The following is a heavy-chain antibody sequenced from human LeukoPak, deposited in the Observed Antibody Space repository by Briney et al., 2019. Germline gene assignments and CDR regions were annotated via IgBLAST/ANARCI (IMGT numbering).Heavy chain of an antibody. V-gene: IGHV1-3*01. J-gene: IGHJ4*02. Sequence: ASVKVSCKASGYTLTSFGMYWVRQAPGQRLEWMGWINAGNGDTKYSQKYQDRITITRDISASTAYMELSSLRSEDTAVYYCTMDHYYGSGSYRNFDYWGQGTLVIVSS. CDR2: INAGNGDT. CDR1: GYTLTSFG. D-gene: IGHD3-10*01. CDR3: TMDHYYGSGSYRNFDY.